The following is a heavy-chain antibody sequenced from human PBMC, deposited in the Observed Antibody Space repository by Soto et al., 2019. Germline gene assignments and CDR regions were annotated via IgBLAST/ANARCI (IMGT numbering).Heavy chain of an antibody. Sequence: GGSLRLSCSASGFTFSSYAMHWVRQAPGKGLEYVSAISSNGGSTYYADSVKGRFTISRDNSKNTLYLQMSSLRAEDTAVYYCVKDLEIAVADIWGNYYYYGMHVWGPGTTVTVYS. CDR3: VKDLEIAVADIWGNYYYYGMHV. V-gene: IGHV3-64D*06. CDR1: GFTFSSYA. CDR2: ISSNGGST. D-gene: IGHD6-19*01. J-gene: IGHJ6*02.